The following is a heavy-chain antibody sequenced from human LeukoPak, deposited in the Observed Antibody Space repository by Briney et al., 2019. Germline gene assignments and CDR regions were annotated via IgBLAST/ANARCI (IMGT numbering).Heavy chain of an antibody. CDR3: ARGKACDFWSGYYFFDY. Sequence: SETLSLTCAVYGGSFSGYYWSWMRQPPGKGLEWIGEINHSGSTNYNPSLKSRVTISVDTSKNQFSLKLSSVTAADTAVYYCARGKACDFWSGYYFFDYWGQGTLVTVSS. J-gene: IGHJ4*02. D-gene: IGHD3-3*01. V-gene: IGHV4-34*01. CDR1: GGSFSGYY. CDR2: INHSGST.